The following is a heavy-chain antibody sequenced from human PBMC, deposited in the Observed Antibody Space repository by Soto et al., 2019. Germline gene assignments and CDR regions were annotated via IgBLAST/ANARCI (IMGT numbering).Heavy chain of an antibody. CDR2: INSDSDNI. CDR3: ARLYYDYV. CDR1: GWTFGTYS. J-gene: IGHJ6*02. V-gene: IGHV3-48*02. D-gene: IGHD3-3*01. Sequence: LRLSCAASGWTFGTYSMNWVRQTPGKGLEWIAYINSDSDNIMYADSVKGRFTISRDNAKNSLFLQMNSLTDEDTAVYYCARLYYDYVWGQGTTVTVSS.